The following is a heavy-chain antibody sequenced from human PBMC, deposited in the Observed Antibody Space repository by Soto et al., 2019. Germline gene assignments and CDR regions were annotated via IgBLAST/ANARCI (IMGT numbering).Heavy chain of an antibody. J-gene: IGHJ4*02. CDR2: IIPKFSAS. CDR1: GASYSDYA. V-gene: IGHV1-69*01. D-gene: IGHD4-17*01. Sequence: QVQLVQSGAEVQKPGSSVRVSCKASGASYSDYAIAWVRQAPGQGLEWMGGIIPKFSASKYAQQFHGRLTITADESTSTAYMELNSLTYEDTAVYYCARRMTTLLDFWGQGTLVTVSS. CDR3: ARRMTTLLDF.